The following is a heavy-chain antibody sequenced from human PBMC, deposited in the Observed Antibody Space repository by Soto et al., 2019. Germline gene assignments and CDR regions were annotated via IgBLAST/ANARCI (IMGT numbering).Heavy chain of an antibody. CDR1: GFTFSSYA. Sequence: GESLKISCAASGFTFSSYAMSWVRQAPGKGLEWVSAISGSGGSTYYADSVKGRFTISRDNSKNTLYLQMNSLRAEDTAVYYCARAYSSSWPYYYYMDVWGKGTTVTVSS. CDR3: ARAYSSSWPYYYYMDV. J-gene: IGHJ6*03. CDR2: ISGSGGST. D-gene: IGHD6-13*01. V-gene: IGHV3-23*01.